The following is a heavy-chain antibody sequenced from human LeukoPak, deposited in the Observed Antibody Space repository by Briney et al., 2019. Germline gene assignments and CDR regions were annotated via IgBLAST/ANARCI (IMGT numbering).Heavy chain of an antibody. CDR3: ARSLYDILTGYSGYYFDY. D-gene: IGHD3-9*01. V-gene: IGHV5-51*01. CDR1: GYPFSSYW. J-gene: IGHJ4*02. CDR2: IYPGDSDT. Sequence: GESLKISCKGSGYPFSSYWIGWVRQMPGKGLEWMGIIYPGDSDTRYSPSFQGRVTISVGKSINTAYLQWSSLKASDTAMYYCARSLYDILTGYSGYYFDYWGQGTLVTVSS.